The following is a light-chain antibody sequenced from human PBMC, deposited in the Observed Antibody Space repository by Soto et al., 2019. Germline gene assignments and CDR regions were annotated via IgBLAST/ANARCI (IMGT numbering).Light chain of an antibody. CDR2: TNN. J-gene: IGLJ2*01. CDR3: ATWDDSLYGMV. V-gene: IGLV1-44*01. Sequence: QSVLTRPPSASGTPGQRVTIACSGGSSNIGRNPVNWYLQLPGTAPKLLIYTNNQRPSGVPDRVSASKSGTSASLTISGLQSEDEADYYCATWDDSLYGMVFGGGTKLTVL. CDR1: SSNIGRNP.